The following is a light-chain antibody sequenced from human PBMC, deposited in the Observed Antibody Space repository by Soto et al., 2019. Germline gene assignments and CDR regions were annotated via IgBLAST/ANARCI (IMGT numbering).Light chain of an antibody. J-gene: IGKJ2*01. CDR2: DAL. V-gene: IGKV1-5*01. CDR3: QQYYCYPYT. CDR1: QIIGSS. Sequence: DIQMTQSPSTRSASIGDRVTITCRASQIIGSSLAWYQHKPGKAPKLMIYDALTLQSGVPSRYSGSESGTEFTLTISSLQPGDSATYYCQQYYCYPYTFGQGTKLEI.